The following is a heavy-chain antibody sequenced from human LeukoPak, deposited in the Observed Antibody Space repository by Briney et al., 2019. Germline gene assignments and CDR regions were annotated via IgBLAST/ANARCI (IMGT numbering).Heavy chain of an antibody. CDR1: GGSISTYY. CDR2: IYYSGST. V-gene: IGHV4-59*01. J-gene: IGHJ4*02. CDR3: ARVLRAASWRSYDY. Sequence: SETLSLTCAVSGGSISTYYWSWIRQPPGKGLEWIGYIYYSGSTNYNPSLKSRVTISIDTSRNQFSLRLNSMTAADTAIYYCARVLRAASWRSYDYWGQGSLVTVSS. D-gene: IGHD5-18*01.